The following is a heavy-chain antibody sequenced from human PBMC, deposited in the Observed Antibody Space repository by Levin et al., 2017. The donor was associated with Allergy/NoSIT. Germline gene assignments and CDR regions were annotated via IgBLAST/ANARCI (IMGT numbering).Heavy chain of an antibody. CDR3: TRRLEA. V-gene: IGHV3-48*02. J-gene: IGHJ5*02. CDR2: ITSSSSTI. Sequence: LGESLKISCAASGFTFSNYNMNWVRQAPGKGLEWISYITSSSSTIYYADSVKGRFTISRDNAKNSLYLQMNSLRNDDTAVYYCTRRLEAWGQGTLVTVSS. CDR1: GFTFSNYN.